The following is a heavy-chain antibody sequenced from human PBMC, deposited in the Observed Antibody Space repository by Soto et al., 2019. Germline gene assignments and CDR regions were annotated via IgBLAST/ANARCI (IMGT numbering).Heavy chain of an antibody. Sequence: EVQLVETGGALVQPGGSLRLSCAVSGFVVSNVYMSWVRQAPGERLEWISVVYSGGDTYYADSVKVRFTISRDNSKNTVYLQMSRLRPDDTAVYYCALTTSWFDWYFDLWGRGTLVTVSS. D-gene: IGHD3-10*01. CDR1: GFVVSNVY. J-gene: IGHJ2*01. V-gene: IGHV3-53*02. CDR3: ALTTSWFDWYFDL. CDR2: VYSGGDT.